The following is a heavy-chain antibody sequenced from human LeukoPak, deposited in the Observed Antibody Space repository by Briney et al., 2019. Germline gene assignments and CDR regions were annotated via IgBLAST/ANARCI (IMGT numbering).Heavy chain of an antibody. D-gene: IGHD6-19*01. CDR1: GFTFSSYA. CDR2: ISYDGSNK. Sequence: GGSLRLSCAAPGFTFSSYAMHWVRQAPGKGLEWVAVISYDGSNKYYADSVKGRFTISRDNSKNTLYLQMNSLRAEDTAVYYCARDGYSSGPFDYWGQGTLVTVSS. V-gene: IGHV3-30-3*01. J-gene: IGHJ4*02. CDR3: ARDGYSSGPFDY.